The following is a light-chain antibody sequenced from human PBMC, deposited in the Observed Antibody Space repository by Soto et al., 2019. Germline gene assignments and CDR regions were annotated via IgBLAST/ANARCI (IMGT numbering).Light chain of an antibody. Sequence: QPVPTQPPSVSGAPGQRVTISCTGSSSNIGAGYDVHWYQQLPGTAPKLLIYGNSNRPSGVPDRFSGSKSGTSASLAITGLQAEDEADYYCQSYDSSLSGSEVFGTGTQLTVL. CDR1: SSNIGAGYD. V-gene: IGLV1-40*01. CDR2: GNS. J-gene: IGLJ1*01. CDR3: QSYDSSLSGSEV.